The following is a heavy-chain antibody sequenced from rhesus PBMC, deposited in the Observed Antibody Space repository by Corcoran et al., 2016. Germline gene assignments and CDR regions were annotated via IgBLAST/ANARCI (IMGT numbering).Heavy chain of an antibody. D-gene: IGHD1-44*02. Sequence: EVQLVQSGAEVKKPGASVKISCKASGYTFTDYYLHWVRQAHGKGLEWMGRVDPEDGEAIHERKFQNRVTSTADTSTDTAYMELSSLRSEDTAVYYCATDARGGSYSVDYWGQGVLVTVSS. V-gene: IGHV1-111*02. CDR2: VDPEDGEA. CDR3: ATDARGGSYSVDY. CDR1: GYTFTDYY. J-gene: IGHJ4*01.